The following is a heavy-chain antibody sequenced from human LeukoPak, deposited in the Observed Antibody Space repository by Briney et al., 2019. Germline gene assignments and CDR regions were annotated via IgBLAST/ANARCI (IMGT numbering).Heavy chain of an antibody. Sequence: GSPKLLFSVSDFNVIPNYMTWGRQAPGKVLECISVIHSNDDTYYAASVRGRFTISRDTSNYMLYLQMNSLRAEDTAIYFCTRGHAAMGEHWGQGILVTVSS. D-gene: IGHD5-18*01. CDR1: DFNVIPNY. J-gene: IGHJ4*02. V-gene: IGHV3-53*01. CDR3: TRGHAAMGEH. CDR2: IHSNDDT.